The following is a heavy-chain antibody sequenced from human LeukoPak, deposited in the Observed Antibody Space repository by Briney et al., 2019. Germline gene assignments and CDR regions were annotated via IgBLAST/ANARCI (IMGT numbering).Heavy chain of an antibody. CDR1: GFTVSSNY. Sequence: GGSLRLSCAASGFTVSSNYTSWVRQAPGKGLEWVSVIYSGGSTYYADSVKGRFTISRDNSKNTLYLQMNSLRAEDTAVYYCARGLTVTAFDYWGQGTLVTVSS. CDR2: IYSGGST. V-gene: IGHV3-53*01. CDR3: ARGLTVTAFDY. D-gene: IGHD4-17*01. J-gene: IGHJ4*02.